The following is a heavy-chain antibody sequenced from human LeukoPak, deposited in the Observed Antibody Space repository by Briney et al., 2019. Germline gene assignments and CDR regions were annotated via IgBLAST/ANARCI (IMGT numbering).Heavy chain of an antibody. CDR3: ASAPDYYDILTGYYRGYYYYGMDV. J-gene: IGHJ6*02. CDR1: GGTFSSYA. D-gene: IGHD3-9*01. CDR2: IIPIFGTA. Sequence: ASVKVSCKASGGTFSSYAISWVRQAPGQGLEWMGGIIPIFGTANYAQKFQGRVTITAVESTSTAYMELSSLRSEDTAVYYCASAPDYYDILTGYYRGYYYYGMDVWGQGTTVTVSS. V-gene: IGHV1-69*13.